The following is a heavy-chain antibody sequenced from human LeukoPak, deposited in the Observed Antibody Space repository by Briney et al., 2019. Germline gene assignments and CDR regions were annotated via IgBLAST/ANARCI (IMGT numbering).Heavy chain of an antibody. CDR2: IRQDGSEK. Sequence: GGSLRLSCAASGFTFSSYWMSCVRQAPGKGLEWVANIRQDGSEKNYVDSVKGRFTVSRDNAENSLYLQMNSLRAEDTAVYYCVRDRNSNFGYWGQGTLVTVSS. D-gene: IGHD4-11*01. J-gene: IGHJ4*02. CDR1: GFTFSSYW. CDR3: VRDRNSNFGY. V-gene: IGHV3-7*05.